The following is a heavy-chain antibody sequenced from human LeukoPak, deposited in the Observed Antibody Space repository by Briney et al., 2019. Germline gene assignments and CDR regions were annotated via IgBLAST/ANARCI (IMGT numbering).Heavy chain of an antibody. J-gene: IGHJ6*02. Sequence: GGSLRLSCAASGFTLSSYGMHWVRQAPGKGLEWVAVISYDGSNKYYADSVKGRFTISRDNSKNTLYLQMNSLRAEDTAVYYCAKDVVAGSLYYYYGMDVWGQGTTVTVSS. D-gene: IGHD6-19*01. CDR1: GFTLSSYG. CDR3: AKDVVAGSLYYYYGMDV. CDR2: ISYDGSNK. V-gene: IGHV3-30*18.